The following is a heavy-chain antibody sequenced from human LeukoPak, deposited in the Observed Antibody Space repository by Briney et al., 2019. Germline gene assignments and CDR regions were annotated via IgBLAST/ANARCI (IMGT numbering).Heavy chain of an antibody. CDR3: ASSPRGDWYFDL. Sequence: ASETLSLTCAVSSGSISPYYWSWIRQPPGKGLEWIGYIYYSGSTNYNPSLKSRVTISVDTSKNQFSLKLSSVTAADTAVYYCASSPRGDWYFDLWGRGTLVTVSS. CDR2: IYYSGST. J-gene: IGHJ2*01. V-gene: IGHV4-59*01. D-gene: IGHD3-16*01. CDR1: SGSISPYY.